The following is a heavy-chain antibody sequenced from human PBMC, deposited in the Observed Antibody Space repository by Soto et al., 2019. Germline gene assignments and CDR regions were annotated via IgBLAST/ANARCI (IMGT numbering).Heavy chain of an antibody. CDR2: ISGSASSI. V-gene: IGHV3-48*03. CDR3: TRGRPGGWYFDL. D-gene: IGHD3-10*01. Sequence: EVQLVESGGGLVQPGGSLRLSCAASGFNFRSYEMNWVHQAPGKGLEWVSYISGSASSIYYADSVKGRFTISRDNAKNSLYLQMNSLRAEDTAVYYCTRGRPGGWYFDLWGRGTLVTVS. J-gene: IGHJ2*01. CDR1: GFNFRSYE.